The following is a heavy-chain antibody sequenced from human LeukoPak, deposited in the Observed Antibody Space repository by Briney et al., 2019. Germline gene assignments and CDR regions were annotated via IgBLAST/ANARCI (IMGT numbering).Heavy chain of an antibody. D-gene: IGHD6-19*01. V-gene: IGHV3-30*18. CDR3: AKAKYSSGWDYYYYGMDV. CDR2: ISCDGSNK. J-gene: IGHJ6*02. Sequence: SGRSLRLSCAASGFTFSSYGMHWVRQAPGKGLEWVAVISCDGSNKYYADSVKGRFTISRDNSKNTLYLQMNSLRAEDTAVYYCAKAKYSSGWDYYYYGMDVWGQGTTVTVSS. CDR1: GFTFSSYG.